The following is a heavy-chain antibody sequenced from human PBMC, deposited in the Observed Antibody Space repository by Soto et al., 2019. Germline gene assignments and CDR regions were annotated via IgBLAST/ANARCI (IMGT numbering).Heavy chain of an antibody. D-gene: IGHD3-10*01. Sequence: QVQLQQWGGGLLKPSETLSLNCAVHGGSFSGYIWTWIRQPPGRGLQWIGQINDSGSPYYNPSLTSLVIISMHTSNDQSSLELTSVTAAEPAMYYWGRGLITGISNSGGLYCFDHWGQGTQVTVSS. CDR1: GGSFSGYI. J-gene: IGHJ4*02. V-gene: IGHV4-34*02. CDR3: GRGLITGISNSGGLYCFDH. CDR2: INDSGSP.